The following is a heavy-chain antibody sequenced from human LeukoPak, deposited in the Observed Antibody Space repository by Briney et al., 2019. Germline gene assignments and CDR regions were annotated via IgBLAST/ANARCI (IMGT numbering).Heavy chain of an antibody. CDR1: GFTFSSYA. CDR3: AKPYSSSWYRLGGMDV. Sequence: GGSLRLSCAASGFTFSSYAMSWVRQAPGKGLEWVSAISGSGGSTYYADSVKGRFTISRDNSKNTLYLQMNSLRAEDTAVYYCAKPYSSSWYRLGGMDVWGQGTTVTVSS. J-gene: IGHJ6*02. CDR2: ISGSGGST. V-gene: IGHV3-23*01. D-gene: IGHD6-13*01.